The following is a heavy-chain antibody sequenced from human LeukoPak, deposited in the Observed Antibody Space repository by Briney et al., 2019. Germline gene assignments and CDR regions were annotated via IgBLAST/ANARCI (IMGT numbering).Heavy chain of an antibody. V-gene: IGHV3-23*01. J-gene: IGHJ6*02. CDR2: IGSSGVT. D-gene: IGHD2-2*01. CDR3: AKDSVVVPAAPYGMDV. CDR1: GFTFSVYA. Sequence: GRSLRLSCAASGFTFSVYAMNWVRQAPGKGLEWVSTIGSSGVTYYANSVKGRFTISRDIPKNTLYLQMNSLRADDTAVYYCAKDSVVVPAAPYGMDVWGQGTTVTVSS.